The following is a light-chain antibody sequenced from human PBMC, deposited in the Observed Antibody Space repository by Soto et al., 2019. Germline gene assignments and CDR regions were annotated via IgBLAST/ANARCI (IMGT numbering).Light chain of an antibody. CDR2: NHN. J-gene: IGLJ2*01. CDR3: AAWDDSLIVVA. Sequence: QSVLTQPPSVSGTPGQRVTISCSGSSSNIGSNAVNWYQQLPGTAPKFLIYNHNQRPSEVPDRFSGSKSGTSASLAISGLQSEDEADYFCAAWDDSLIVVAFGGGTKLTVL. V-gene: IGLV1-44*01. CDR1: SSNIGSNA.